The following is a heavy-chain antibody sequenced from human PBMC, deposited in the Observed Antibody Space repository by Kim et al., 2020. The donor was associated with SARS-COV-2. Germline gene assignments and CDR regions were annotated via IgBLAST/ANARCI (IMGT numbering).Heavy chain of an antibody. CDR1: GGSISSYY. CDR3: ARFLRYFDWSFDY. V-gene: IGHV4-59*01. CDR2: IYYSGST. Sequence: SETLSLTCTVSGGSISSYYWSWIRQPPGKGLEWIGYIYYSGSTNYNPSLKSRVTISVDTSKNQFSLKLSSVTAADTAVYYCARFLRYFDWSFDYWGQGTLVTVSS. J-gene: IGHJ4*02. D-gene: IGHD3-9*01.